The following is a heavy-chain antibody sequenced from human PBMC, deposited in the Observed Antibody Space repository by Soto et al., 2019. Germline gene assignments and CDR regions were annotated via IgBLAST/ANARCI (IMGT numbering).Heavy chain of an antibody. J-gene: IGHJ3*02. CDR3: ARDALSSLDAIDI. CDR2: ISSSSSYI. CDR1: GFTFSSYS. Sequence: GGSLRLSCAASGFTFSSYSMNWVRQAPGKGLEWVSSISSSSSYIYYADSVKGRFTISRDNAKNSLYLQMNSLRAEDTAVYYCARDALSSLDAIDIWGQGTMVTVSS. V-gene: IGHV3-21*01. D-gene: IGHD2-2*01.